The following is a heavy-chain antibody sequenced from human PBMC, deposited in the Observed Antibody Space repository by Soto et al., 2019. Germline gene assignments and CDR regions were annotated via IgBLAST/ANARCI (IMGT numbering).Heavy chain of an antibody. J-gene: IGHJ5*02. CDR2: IYYSGST. D-gene: IGHD2-2*01. CDR1: GGSISPYY. V-gene: IGHV4-59*12. CDR3: ARGTIVLVPVPVNWLDP. Sequence: SETLSLTCTISGGSISPYYYSWIRQPPGKGPEWIGFIYYSGSTNYNPSLKSRVTISVDTSKNQFSLKLSSVTAADTAVYYCARGTIVLVPVPVNWLDPWGQGTLVTVSS.